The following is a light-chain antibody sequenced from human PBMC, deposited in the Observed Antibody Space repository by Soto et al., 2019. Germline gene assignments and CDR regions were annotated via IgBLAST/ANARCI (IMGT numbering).Light chain of an antibody. CDR2: RNN. CDR3: AAWDDSLSGV. J-gene: IGLJ3*02. CDR1: SSNIGSNY. Sequence: QSVLTQPPSASGTPGQRVTISCSGSSSNIGSNYVYWYQHLPGTAPKLLIYRNNLRPSGVPDRFSGSKSATSASLAINGLRYEDEASYYCAAWDDSLSGVFGEGTQLTVL. V-gene: IGLV1-47*01.